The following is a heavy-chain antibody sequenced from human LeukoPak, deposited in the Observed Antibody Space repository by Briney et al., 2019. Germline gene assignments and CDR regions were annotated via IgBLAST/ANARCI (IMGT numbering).Heavy chain of an antibody. J-gene: IGHJ4*02. CDR1: GGSFSGYY. CDR3: ARDGSSFSGAMDY. CDR2: INHSGST. V-gene: IGHV4-34*01. Sequence: SETLSLTCAVYGGSFSGYYRSWIRQPPGKGLERIGEINHSGSTNYNQSLKSRVTISVDTSKNQFSLKLSSVTAADTAVYYCARDGSSFSGAMDYWGQGTLVTVSS. D-gene: IGHD6-13*01.